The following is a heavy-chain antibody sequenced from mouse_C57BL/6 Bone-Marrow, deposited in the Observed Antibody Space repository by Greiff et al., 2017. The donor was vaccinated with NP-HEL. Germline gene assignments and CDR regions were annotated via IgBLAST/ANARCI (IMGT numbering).Heavy chain of an antibody. V-gene: IGHV5-9*01. J-gene: IGHJ1*03. Sequence: EVKLMESGGGLVKPGGSLKLSCAASGFTFSSYTMSWVRQTPEKRLEWVATISGGGGNTYYPDSVKGRFTISRDNAKNTLYLQMSSLRSEDTALYYCASPYYSNRYWYFDVWGTGTTVTVSS. CDR3: ASPYYSNRYWYFDV. CDR2: ISGGGGNT. D-gene: IGHD2-5*01. CDR1: GFTFSSYT.